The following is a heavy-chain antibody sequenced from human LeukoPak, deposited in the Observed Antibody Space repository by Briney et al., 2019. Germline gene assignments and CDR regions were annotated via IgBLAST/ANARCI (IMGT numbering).Heavy chain of an antibody. CDR2: IYYTGTT. CDR1: GDSTNTYF. D-gene: IGHD4-17*01. CDR3: ASKSTDHGELRFDY. Sequence: SETLSLTCTLSGDSTNTYFWSWIRQSPGKGLEWIGYIYYTGTTNYNPSLKSRVTISVDTSKNQFSLRVNSVTAADTGVYYCASKSTDHGELRFDYWGQGTLVTVSS. J-gene: IGHJ4*02. V-gene: IGHV4-59*01.